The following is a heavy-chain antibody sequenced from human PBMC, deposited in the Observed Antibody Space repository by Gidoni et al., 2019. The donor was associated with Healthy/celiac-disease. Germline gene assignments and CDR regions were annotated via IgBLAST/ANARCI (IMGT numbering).Heavy chain of an antibody. V-gene: IGHV4-39*01. Sequence: VSGGSISSSSYYWGWIRQPPGKGLEWIRSIYYSGSTYYNPSLKSRVTISVDTSKNQFSLKLSSVTAADTAVYYCARLFLDYYGMDVWGQGTTVTVSS. J-gene: IGHJ6*02. CDR2: IYYSGST. CDR3: ARLFLDYYGMDV. CDR1: GGSISSSSYY. D-gene: IGHD3-3*01.